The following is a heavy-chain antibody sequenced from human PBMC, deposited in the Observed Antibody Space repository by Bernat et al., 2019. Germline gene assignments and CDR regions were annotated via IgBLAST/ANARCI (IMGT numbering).Heavy chain of an antibody. CDR1: GGSISSYY. Sequence: QVQLQESGPGLVKPSETLSLTCTVSGGSISSYYWSWIRQPPGKGLEWIGYIYYSGSTNYNPSLKSRVTISVDTSKNQFSLKLSSVTAADTAVYYCARHLYNWNGDYWGQGTLVTVSS. CDR2: IYYSGST. D-gene: IGHD1-20*01. J-gene: IGHJ4*02. V-gene: IGHV4-59*08. CDR3: ARHLYNWNGDY.